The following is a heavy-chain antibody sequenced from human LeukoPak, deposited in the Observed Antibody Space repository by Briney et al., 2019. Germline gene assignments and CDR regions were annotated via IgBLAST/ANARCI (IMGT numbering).Heavy chain of an antibody. J-gene: IGHJ4*02. V-gene: IGHV3-23*01. CDR3: AKKVLTVTTWYFDY. Sequence: GGSLRLSCAASGFTFSDYNMRWIRQAPGKGLEWVSGISGSGGSTYYADSVKGRFTISRDNSKNMLYLQMNSLRAEDTAVYYCAKKVLTVTTWYFDYWGQGTLVTVSS. D-gene: IGHD4-17*01. CDR2: ISGSGGST. CDR1: GFTFSDYN.